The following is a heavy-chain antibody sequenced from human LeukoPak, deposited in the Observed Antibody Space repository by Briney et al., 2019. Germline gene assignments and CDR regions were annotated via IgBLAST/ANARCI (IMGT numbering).Heavy chain of an antibody. Sequence: SQTLSLTCTVSGDSISSSDSYWSWIRQPPGKGLEWIGFIYHSGSTYYNPSLKSRVTISVDTSKNQFSLKLNSVTAADTAVYYCASCRAHWFGPWGQGMLVTVS. CDR2: IYHSGST. J-gene: IGHJ5*02. CDR1: GDSISSSDSY. V-gene: IGHV4-30-4*01. CDR3: ASCRAHWFGP.